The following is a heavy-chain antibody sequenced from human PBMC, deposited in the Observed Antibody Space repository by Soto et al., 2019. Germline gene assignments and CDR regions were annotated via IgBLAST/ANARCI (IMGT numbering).Heavy chain of an antibody. Sequence: SETLSLTCTVSGGSISSGGYYWSWIRQHPGKGLEWIGYIYYSGSTYYNPSLKSRVTISVDTSKNQFSLKLSSVTAADTAVYYCASETAYDSSGYSTRYYFDYWGQGTLVTVS. D-gene: IGHD3-22*01. CDR3: ASETAYDSSGYSTRYYFDY. CDR1: GGSISSGGYY. V-gene: IGHV4-31*03. J-gene: IGHJ4*02. CDR2: IYYSGST.